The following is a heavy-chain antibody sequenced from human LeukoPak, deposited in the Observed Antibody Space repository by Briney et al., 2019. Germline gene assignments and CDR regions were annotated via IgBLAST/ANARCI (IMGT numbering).Heavy chain of an antibody. Sequence: PSQTLSLTCAISGDSVSSNSAAWNWIRQSPSRGLEWLGRTYYRSKWYNDHAVSVKSRISINADTSKNQFSLQLNSVTPEDTAVYYCARDLGGRSGPLLDYWGQGKLVTVSS. V-gene: IGHV6-1*01. CDR2: TYYRSKWYN. J-gene: IGHJ4*02. CDR3: ARDLGGRSGPLLDY. D-gene: IGHD1-26*01. CDR1: GDSVSSNSAA.